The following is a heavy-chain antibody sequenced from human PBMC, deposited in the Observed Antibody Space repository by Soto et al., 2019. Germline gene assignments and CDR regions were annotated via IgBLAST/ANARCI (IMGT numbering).Heavy chain of an antibody. Sequence: PSETLSLTCAVSGDSIITDKWWSWVRQPPGKGLEWIGEVYHVGYTNYNPSLKSRVTMSVDSPNNRFSLTMTSVTAADTAEYFCAMNPCGGGRCDTAFAVWGQGTTVTVSS. CDR3: AMNPCGGGRCDTAFAV. D-gene: IGHD2-21*01. CDR1: GDSIITDKW. CDR2: VYHVGYT. V-gene: IGHV4-4*02. J-gene: IGHJ3*01.